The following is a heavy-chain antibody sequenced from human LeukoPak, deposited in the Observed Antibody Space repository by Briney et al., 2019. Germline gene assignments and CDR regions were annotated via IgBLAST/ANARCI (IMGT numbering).Heavy chain of an antibody. CDR1: GYTFTGYY. Sequence: GASVKVSCKASGYTFTGYYMHWVRQAPGQGLEWMGWINPNSGGTNYAQKFQGWVTMTRDTSISTAYMELSRLRSDDTAVYYCARGGFVYYYDSEGDYFDYWGQGTLVTVSS. J-gene: IGHJ4*02. CDR2: INPNSGGT. V-gene: IGHV1-2*04. CDR3: ARGGFVYYYDSEGDYFDY. D-gene: IGHD3-22*01.